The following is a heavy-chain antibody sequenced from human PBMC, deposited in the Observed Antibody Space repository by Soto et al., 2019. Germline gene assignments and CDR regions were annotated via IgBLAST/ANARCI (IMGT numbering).Heavy chain of an antibody. D-gene: IGHD3-22*01. CDR3: ARYYDSSGYYLV. V-gene: IGHV3-11*06. CDR2: ISSSSSYT. Sequence: PGXSLRLSWAASGFTFSDYYISWIHQAPGKGLEWVSYISSSSSYTNYADSVKGRFTISRDNAKNSLYLQMNRMRAEDTAVYYCARYYDSSGYYLVWGQGTLVTVSS. J-gene: IGHJ4*02. CDR1: GFTFSDYY.